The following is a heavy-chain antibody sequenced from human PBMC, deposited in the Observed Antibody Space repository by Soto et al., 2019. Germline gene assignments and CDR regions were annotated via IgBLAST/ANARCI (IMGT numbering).Heavy chain of an antibody. D-gene: IGHD1-26*01. J-gene: IGHJ6*02. CDR1: GDTLTTFF. CDR2: INPGYPAGRSS. V-gene: IGHV1-46*01. CDR3: AREAIVAGATTGMDV. Sequence: GASVKVSCRASGDTLTTFFMHWVRHAPGQGPEWMGVINPGYPAGRSSTYAQKFQGRVTMTTDTSTSTVYMELSRLRSDDTAVYYCAREAIVAGATTGMDVWGQGTTVTVSS.